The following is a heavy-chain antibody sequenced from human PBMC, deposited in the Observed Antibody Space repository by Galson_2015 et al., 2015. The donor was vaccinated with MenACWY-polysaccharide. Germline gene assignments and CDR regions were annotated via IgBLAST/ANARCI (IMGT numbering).Heavy chain of an antibody. J-gene: IGHJ4*02. D-gene: IGHD5-12*01. CDR2: ISYDGSNK. CDR1: GFTFSSYG. Sequence: SLRLSCAASGFTFSSYGMHWVRQAPGKGLEWVAVISYDGSNKYYADSVKGRFTISRDNSKNTLYLQMNSLRAEDTAVYYCAKDWDIVATIGFDYWGQGTLVTVSS. V-gene: IGHV3-30*18. CDR3: AKDWDIVATIGFDY.